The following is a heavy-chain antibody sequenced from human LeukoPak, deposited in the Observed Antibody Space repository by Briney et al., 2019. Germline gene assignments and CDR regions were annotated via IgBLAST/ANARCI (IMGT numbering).Heavy chain of an antibody. J-gene: IGHJ3*02. V-gene: IGHV3-30-3*01. CDR1: GFTFSSYA. CDR2: ISYDGSNK. D-gene: IGHD3-22*01. CDR3: ARDEEIAVVPIGAFDI. Sequence: PGGSLRLSCAASGFTFSSYAMHWVRQAPGKGLEWVAVISYDGSNKYYADSVKGRFTISRDNSKNTLYLQMNSLRAEDTAVYYCARDEEIAVVPIGAFDIWGQGTMVTVSS.